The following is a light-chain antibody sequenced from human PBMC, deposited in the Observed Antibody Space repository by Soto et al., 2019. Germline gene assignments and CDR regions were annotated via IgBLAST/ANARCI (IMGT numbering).Light chain of an antibody. CDR2: NVS. CDR1: QSVRNF. CDR3: QQYNSYPWT. V-gene: IGKV3-15*01. J-gene: IGKJ1*01. Sequence: EIVMTQSPATLSVSPGERATLSCRASQSVRNFLGWYQQKPGQAPRLLIYNVSTTATGIPDRISGSGSGTEFTLTISSLQSDDLAVYYCQQYNSYPWTFGQGTKVEIK.